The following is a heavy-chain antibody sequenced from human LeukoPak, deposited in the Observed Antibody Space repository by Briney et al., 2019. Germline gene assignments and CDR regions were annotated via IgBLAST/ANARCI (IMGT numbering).Heavy chain of an antibody. J-gene: IGHJ6*02. D-gene: IGHD3-3*01. CDR3: ARVPGDYDFWSGLLTKTYYYYGMDV. CDR1: GGTFSSYA. Sequence: GASVKVSCKASGGTFSSYAISWVRQAPGQGLEWMGGIIPIFGTANYAQKFQGRVTITADESTSTAYMELSSLRSEDTAVYHCARVPGDYDFWSGLLTKTYYYYGMDVWGQGTTVTVSS. CDR2: IIPIFGTA. V-gene: IGHV1-69*13.